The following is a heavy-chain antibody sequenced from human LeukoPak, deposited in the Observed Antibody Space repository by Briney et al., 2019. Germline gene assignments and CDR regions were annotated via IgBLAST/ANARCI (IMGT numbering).Heavy chain of an antibody. D-gene: IGHD1-1*01. CDR3: AREGTSGTHLNWFDP. CDR2: IYYSGST. CDR1: GGSISSFF. V-gene: IGHV4-59*12. J-gene: IGHJ5*02. Sequence: SETLSLTCTVSGGSISSFFWSWIRQPPGKGLEWIGYIYYSGSTNHNPSLKSRVTISVDTSKNQFSLKLSSVTAADTAVYYCAREGTSGTHLNWFDPWGQGTLVTVSS.